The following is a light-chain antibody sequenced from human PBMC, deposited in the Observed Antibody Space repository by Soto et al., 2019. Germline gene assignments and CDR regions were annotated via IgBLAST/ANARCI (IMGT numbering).Light chain of an antibody. Sequence: QSVLTQPPSMSGAPGQRVTISCTGSSSNIGAGYDVHWYQQHPGTAPKLLIFDNNNRPSWVPDRFSGSKSDTSASLAITGLQAEDEADYYCQSFDTSLSGFVVFGGGTKVTVL. CDR3: QSFDTSLSGFVV. CDR2: DNN. CDR1: SSNIGAGYD. V-gene: IGLV1-40*01. J-gene: IGLJ2*01.